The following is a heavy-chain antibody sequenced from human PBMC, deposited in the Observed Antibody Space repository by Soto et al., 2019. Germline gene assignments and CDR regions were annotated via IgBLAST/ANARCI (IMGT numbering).Heavy chain of an antibody. CDR3: VFYSSSSGFDY. J-gene: IGHJ4*02. CDR1: GGSISSGDYY. D-gene: IGHD6-6*01. V-gene: IGHV4-30-4*01. CDR2: IYYSGST. Sequence: SETQSLTCTVSGGSISSGDYYWSWIRQPPGKGLEWIGYIYYSGSTYYNPSLKSRVTISVDTSKNQFSLKLSSVTAADTAVYYCVFYSSSSGFDYWGQGTLVTVSS.